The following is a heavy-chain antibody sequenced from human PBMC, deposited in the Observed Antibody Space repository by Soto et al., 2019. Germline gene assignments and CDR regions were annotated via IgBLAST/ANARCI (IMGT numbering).Heavy chain of an antibody. J-gene: IGHJ5*02. CDR2: IFYLGSS. CDR1: GDSIISSDFY. Sequence: PSETLSLTCTVSGDSIISSDFYWGWVRQPPGKGLEWIGSIFYLGSSYYNPSLKSRVTMSVDTSKNQFSLRLRSVTAADTALYFCARNSLALRKNNWFDTWGQGIMATVSS. D-gene: IGHD3-3*02. CDR3: ARNSLALRKNNWFDT. V-gene: IGHV4-39*01.